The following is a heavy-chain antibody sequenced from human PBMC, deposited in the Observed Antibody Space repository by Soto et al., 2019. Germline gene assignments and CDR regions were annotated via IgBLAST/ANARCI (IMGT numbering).Heavy chain of an antibody. J-gene: IGHJ4*02. CDR3: ASHYDMWSGYLSPVDY. D-gene: IGHD3-3*01. Sequence: QVQLEESGGDLVKRGGSLRLSCAASGYTFSDYYMSWIRQAPGKGLEWISYIDTSSTKIYYADSVKGRFTISRDNAKNSLCLEMNSLRDEDTAVYYCASHYDMWSGYLSPVDYWGQGTLVTVSS. V-gene: IGHV3-11*01. CDR1: GYTFSDYY. CDR2: IDTSSTKI.